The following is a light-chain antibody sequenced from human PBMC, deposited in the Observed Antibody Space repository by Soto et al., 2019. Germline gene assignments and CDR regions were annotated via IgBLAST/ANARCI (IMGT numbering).Light chain of an antibody. CDR3: QQSYSTPLWT. CDR1: QSISSY. V-gene: IGKV1-39*01. CDR2: AAS. J-gene: IGKJ1*01. Sequence: DIQMTQSPSSLSASVGDRVTITCRASQSISSYLNWYQQKPGKAPKLLIYAASSLQSGVPSRFSGGGSGTDFTLTISSLQPEDFATYYCQQSYSTPLWTFGQGNKVEIK.